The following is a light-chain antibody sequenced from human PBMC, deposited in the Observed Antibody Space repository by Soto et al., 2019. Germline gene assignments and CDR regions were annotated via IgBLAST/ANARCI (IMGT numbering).Light chain of an antibody. CDR3: SSYTSSSTYV. Sequence: QSVLTQPASVSGSPGQSITISCTGTSSDVGGYNYVSWYQQHPGKVPKLMIYDVTNRPSGISNRFSASKSGNTASLTISGLQAEDEADYYCSSYTSSSTYVFGTGTKV. CDR2: DVT. V-gene: IGLV2-14*01. CDR1: SSDVGGYNY. J-gene: IGLJ1*01.